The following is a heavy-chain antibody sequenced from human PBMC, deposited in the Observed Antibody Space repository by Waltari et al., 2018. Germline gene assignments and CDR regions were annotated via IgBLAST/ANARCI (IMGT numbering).Heavy chain of an antibody. CDR2: IIPIVGTA. D-gene: IGHD2-2*01. Sequence: VELPQSGAEVQKPGASVKVLCQASGGTYRSHAISRVRQAPGQGLEWMGVIIPIVGTANYAQKFQGRVTITADESTSTAYMELSSRRSEDTAVYYCAGGPDCSSTSCWGDWGQGTLVTVSS. J-gene: IGHJ4*02. V-gene: IGHV1-69*12. CDR1: GGTYRSHA. CDR3: AGGPDCSSTSCWGD.